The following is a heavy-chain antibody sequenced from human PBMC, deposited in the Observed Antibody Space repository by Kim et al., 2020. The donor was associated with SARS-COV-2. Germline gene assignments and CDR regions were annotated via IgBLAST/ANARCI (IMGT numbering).Heavy chain of an antibody. CDR3: VKYGRDYGAVH. J-gene: IGHJ4*02. V-gene: IGHV3-64D*06. CDR2: TTRSGNAS. Sequence: GESLRLSCSASGFIFSDYSIHWVRRAPGEGLEYVSATTRSGNASFFSASVEGRFTVSRDNSKDTLYLQMTSLRPEDTSVYYCVKYGRDYGAVHWGRGTLVIVSS. D-gene: IGHD3-10*01. CDR1: GFIFSDYS.